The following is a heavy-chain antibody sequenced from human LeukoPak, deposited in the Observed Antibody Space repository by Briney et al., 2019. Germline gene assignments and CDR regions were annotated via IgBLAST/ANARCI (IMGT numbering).Heavy chain of an antibody. Sequence: GSLRLSCAASGFTFSSYAMSWVRQAPGKGLEWVSAISGSGGSTYYADSVKGRFTISRDNSKNTLYLQMNSLRAEDTAVYYCAKAGYSTSTLPTDYWGQGTLVTVSS. CDR1: GFTFSSYA. J-gene: IGHJ4*02. CDR3: AKAGYSTSTLPTDY. V-gene: IGHV3-23*01. CDR2: ISGSGGST. D-gene: IGHD6-13*01.